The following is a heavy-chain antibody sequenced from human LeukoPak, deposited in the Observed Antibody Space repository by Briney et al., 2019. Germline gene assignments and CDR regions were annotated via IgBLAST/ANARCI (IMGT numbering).Heavy chain of an antibody. V-gene: IGHV4-34*01. CDR3: PRERIVGPWDY. CDR1: GGSFSGYY. Sequence: SETLSLTCAVYGGSFSGYYWSWIRQPPGKGLEWIGEINHSGSTSYNPSLTSRVTISVDTSKNQFSLKLSSVSAADTAVYYCPRERIVGPWDYWGQGTLVTVSS. CDR2: INHSGST. D-gene: IGHD1-26*01. J-gene: IGHJ4*02.